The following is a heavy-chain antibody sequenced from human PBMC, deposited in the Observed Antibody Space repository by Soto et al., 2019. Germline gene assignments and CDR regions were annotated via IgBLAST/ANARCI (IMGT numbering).Heavy chain of an antibody. V-gene: IGHV1-69*12. CDR1: GGTFSTSA. CDR3: ARDKDRAHLGGNYYYIMDV. D-gene: IGHD3-3*02. CDR2: IMPIFRTA. J-gene: IGHJ6*02. Sequence: QVQVVQSGAEVKKPGSSVKVSCKTSGGTFSTSAISWVRQAPGQGLEWMGGIMPIFRTADYAQKFQGRVTITADESTTTAYLELSSLRSEDTAVYYCARDKDRAHLGGNYYYIMDVWGQGTTVTVTS.